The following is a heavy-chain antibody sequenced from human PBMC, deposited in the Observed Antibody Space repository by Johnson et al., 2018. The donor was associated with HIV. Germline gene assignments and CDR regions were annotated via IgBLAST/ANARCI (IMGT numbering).Heavy chain of an antibody. CDR1: GFTFSSYG. CDR3: AKGADYADYEVAFDI. J-gene: IGHJ3*02. D-gene: IGHD4-17*01. V-gene: IGHV3-30*02. CDR2: IRYDGSNK. Sequence: QVQLVESGGGVVQPGGSLRLSCAASGFTFSSYGMHWVRQAPGKGLEWVAFIRYDGSNKYYADSVQGRFTISRDKSENTLYLQMNSLRVEDTAVYYCAKGADYADYEVAFDIWGQGTMVTVSS.